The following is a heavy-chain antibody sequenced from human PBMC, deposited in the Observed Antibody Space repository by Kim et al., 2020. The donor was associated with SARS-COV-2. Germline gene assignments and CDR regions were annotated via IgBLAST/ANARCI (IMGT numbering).Heavy chain of an antibody. CDR2: FDPEDGET. J-gene: IGHJ6*02. CDR1: GYTLTELS. Sequence: ASVKVSCKVSGYTLTELSMHWVRQAPGKGLEWMGGFDPEDGETIYAQKFQGRVTMTEDTSTDTAYMELSSLRSEDTAVYYCALYDFWSDIYGMDVWGQGTTVTVSS. D-gene: IGHD3-3*01. V-gene: IGHV1-24*01. CDR3: ALYDFWSDIYGMDV.